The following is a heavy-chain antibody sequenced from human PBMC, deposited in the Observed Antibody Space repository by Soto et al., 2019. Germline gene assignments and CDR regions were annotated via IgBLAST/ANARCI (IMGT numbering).Heavy chain of an antibody. D-gene: IGHD2-15*01. J-gene: IGHJ5*02. Sequence: QVQLVQSGAELKKPGSSVKVSCKASGGTFSNYAITWVRQAPGQGLEWLGRIIPIFGTTDYAQKFQGRVTSTADESTTTADMELSSLRSDDTAVYYCAKDGGREGYFGNWFDPWGQGTLVTVSS. CDR3: AKDGGREGYFGNWFDP. CDR1: GGTFSNYA. CDR2: IIPIFGTT. V-gene: IGHV1-69*15.